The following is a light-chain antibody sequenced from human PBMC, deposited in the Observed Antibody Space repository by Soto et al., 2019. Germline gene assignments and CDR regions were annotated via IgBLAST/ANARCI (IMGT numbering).Light chain of an antibody. J-gene: IGLJ1*01. Sequence: QSALTQPASVSGSPGQSITISCTGTSSDVGGYDYVSWYQQHPGKAPKLMIYDVSDRPSGVSNRFSDSKSGNTASLTISGLQAEDEADYYCNSYRSSSTLGVFGTGTQLTVL. V-gene: IGLV2-14*01. CDR3: NSYRSSSTLGV. CDR2: DVS. CDR1: SSDVGGYDY.